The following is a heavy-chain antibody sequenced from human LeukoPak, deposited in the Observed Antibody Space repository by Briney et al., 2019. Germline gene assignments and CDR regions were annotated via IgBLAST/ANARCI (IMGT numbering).Heavy chain of an antibody. CDR1: GFTFSTYS. V-gene: IGHV3-21*01. D-gene: IGHD1-26*01. Sequence: GGSLRLSCAASGFTFSTYSMNWVRQAPGKGLEWVSSISSSSSYIYYADSVKGRFTISRDNAKKSLYLQMNSLRAEDTAVYFCARAYSGTYGLGYYYMDVWGKGTTVTVSS. CDR3: ARAYSGTYGLGYYYMDV. CDR2: ISSSSSYI. J-gene: IGHJ6*03.